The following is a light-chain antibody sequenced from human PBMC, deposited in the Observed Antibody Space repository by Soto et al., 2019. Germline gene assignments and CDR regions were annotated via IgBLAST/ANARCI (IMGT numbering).Light chain of an antibody. CDR2: AAS. V-gene: IGKV1-5*03. CDR3: QRYDSYSRT. Sequence: DIQMTQSPSTLSASVGDRVTITCRASQSISDWLAWYQQKPGKPPKLLIYAASSLESGVPSRFSGSGYGTEFTLTISCLQSDDFATYYCQRYDSYSRTFGQGTKVEIK. CDR1: QSISDW. J-gene: IGKJ1*01.